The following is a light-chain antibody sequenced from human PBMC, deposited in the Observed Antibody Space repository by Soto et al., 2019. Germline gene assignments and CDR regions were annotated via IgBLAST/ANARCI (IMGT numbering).Light chain of an antibody. CDR3: CSYAGSGSYV. CDR1: SSDVGSYNL. V-gene: IGLV2-23*01. J-gene: IGLJ1*01. Sequence: QSALTQPASVSGSPGQSITISCTGTSSDVGSYNLVSWYQQHPGKAPDLMIFEGSKRPSGVSNRFSGSKSGNTASLTISGLRTEDEADYYCCSYAGSGSYVFGTGTKLTVL. CDR2: EGS.